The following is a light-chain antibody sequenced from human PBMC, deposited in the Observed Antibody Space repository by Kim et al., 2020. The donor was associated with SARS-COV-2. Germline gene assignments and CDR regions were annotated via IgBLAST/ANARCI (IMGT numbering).Light chain of an antibody. V-gene: IGLV7-46*01. CDR1: SGAVTTGHF. J-gene: IGLJ1*01. Sequence: GTLTLTCGSSSGAVTTGHFPYWFQQKPGQAPRTLLSDTSQRHSWTPARFSGSLLVGKAALTLSGAQPEDEAEYFCLLSYSGARFHVFGTGTKVTVL. CDR3: LLSYSGARFHV. CDR2: DTS.